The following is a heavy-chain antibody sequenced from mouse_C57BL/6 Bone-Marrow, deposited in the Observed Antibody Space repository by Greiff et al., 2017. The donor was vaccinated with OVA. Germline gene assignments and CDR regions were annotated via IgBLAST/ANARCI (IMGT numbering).Heavy chain of an antibody. Sequence: QVQLQQPGAELVRPGSSVKLSCKASGYTFTSYWMDWVKQRPGQGLEWIGNIYPSDSETHYNQKFKDKATLTVDKSSSTAYMQLSSLTSEDSAVYYCARLYYYGSRAWFAYWGQGTLVTVSA. D-gene: IGHD1-1*01. CDR3: ARLYYYGSRAWFAY. V-gene: IGHV1-61*01. CDR1: GYTFTSYW. CDR2: IYPSDSET. J-gene: IGHJ3*01.